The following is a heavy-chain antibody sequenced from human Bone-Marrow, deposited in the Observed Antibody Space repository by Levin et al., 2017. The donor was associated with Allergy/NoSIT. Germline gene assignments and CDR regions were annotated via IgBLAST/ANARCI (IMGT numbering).Heavy chain of an antibody. J-gene: IGHJ4*02. V-gene: IGHV3-23*01. Sequence: PWGSLRLSCAASGFTFSSYAMNWVRQAPGKGLEWVSCITASGGKTYYADSVKGRFTIARDNSKDTLFLQMNSLRADDTAVYYCAQIRGQWLVRSPFEYWGQGILVTVSS. CDR2: ITASGGKT. CDR3: AQIRGQWLVRSPFEY. D-gene: IGHD6-19*01. CDR1: GFTFSSYA.